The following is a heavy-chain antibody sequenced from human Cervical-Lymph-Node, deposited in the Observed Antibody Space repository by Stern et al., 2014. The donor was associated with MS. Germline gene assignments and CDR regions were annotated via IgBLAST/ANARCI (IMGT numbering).Heavy chain of an antibody. CDR1: GFTFSNYG. J-gene: IGHJ6*02. CDR3: AKDLAPMVRGVDGMDV. D-gene: IGHD3-10*01. CDR2: ISYDGSNK. V-gene: IGHV3-30*18. Sequence: QVQLGQSGGGVVQPGRSLRLSCAASGFTFSNYGMHLVRQAPGKGLEWVAVISYDGSNKYYSDSVKGRFTISRDNSKNTLYLQMNSLRAEDTAVYYCAKDLAPMVRGVDGMDVWGQGTTVTVSS.